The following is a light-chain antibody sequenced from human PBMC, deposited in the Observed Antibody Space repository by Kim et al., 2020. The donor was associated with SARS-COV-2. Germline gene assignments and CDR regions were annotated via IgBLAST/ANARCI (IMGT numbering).Light chain of an antibody. V-gene: IGLV6-57*04. CDR2: EDK. CDR3: QSYDSSNWV. CDR1: SGSIASNY. J-gene: IGLJ3*02. Sequence: NFMLTQPHSVSESPGKTVTISCTRSSGSIASNYVQWYQQRPGSAPTTVIYEDKERPAGVPDRFSGSIDSSSNSASLTISGLKTGDEADYYCQSYDSSNWVFGGGTKLTVL.